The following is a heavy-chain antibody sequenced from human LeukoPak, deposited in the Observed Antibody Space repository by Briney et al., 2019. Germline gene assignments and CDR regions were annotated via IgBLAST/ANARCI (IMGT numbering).Heavy chain of an antibody. V-gene: IGHV3-11*05. D-gene: IGHD3-16*02. CDR1: GFTFSDYY. CDR3: ARAVISFAGLIAKGFDS. J-gene: IGHJ4*02. CDR2: ISSSSSHT. Sequence: PGGSLRLSCAASGFTFSDYYMGWIRQAPGKGLEWVSYISSSSSHTNHVDSVKGRFTISRDNAKNSLYLQMSSLRAEDTAVYYCARAVISFAGLIAKGFDSWGQGTLVTISS.